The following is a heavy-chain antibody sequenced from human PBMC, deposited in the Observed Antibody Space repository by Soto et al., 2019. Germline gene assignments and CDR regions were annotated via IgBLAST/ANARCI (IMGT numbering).Heavy chain of an antibody. CDR2: IYYSGST. V-gene: IGHV4-31*03. J-gene: IGHJ6*04. CDR3: ARAYVSGYVDV. Sequence: QVQLQESGPGLVKPSQTLSLTCTVSGGSISSGGYYWSWIRQHPGKGLEWIGYIYYSGSTYYNPSHKGGFTISVDTSKHQSSVKWGSVTPGDRAVFYWARAYVSGYVDVGGKGTPVTVSP. D-gene: IGHD3-10*01. CDR1: GGSISSGGYY.